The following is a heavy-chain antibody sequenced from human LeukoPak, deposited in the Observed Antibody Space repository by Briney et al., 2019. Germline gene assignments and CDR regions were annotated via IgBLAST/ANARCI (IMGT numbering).Heavy chain of an antibody. D-gene: IGHD2-15*01. CDR3: ARDGDLGVVVVATTDVAYYFDY. CDR2: ISDDGGIK. Sequence: GGSLRLSCAASGFTFSSYGMYWVRQAPGKGLEWVAVISDDGGIKYYADSVKGRFAISRDSSQNTLYLQMSSLRAEDTAVYFCARDGDLGVVVVATTDVAYYFDYWGQGTLVTVSS. J-gene: IGHJ4*02. V-gene: IGHV3-30*03. CDR1: GFTFSSYG.